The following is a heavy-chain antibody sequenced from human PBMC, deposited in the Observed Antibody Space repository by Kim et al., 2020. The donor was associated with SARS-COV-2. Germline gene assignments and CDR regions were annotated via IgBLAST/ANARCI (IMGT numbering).Heavy chain of an antibody. Sequence: GGSLRLSCAASGFTFSSYGMHWVRQAPGKGLEWVAVISYDGSNKYYADSVKGRFTISRDNSKNTLYLQMNSLRAEDTAVYYCAKEDFWSGYYLFDYWGQGTLVTVSS. CDR1: GFTFSSYG. CDR2: ISYDGSNK. CDR3: AKEDFWSGYYLFDY. V-gene: IGHV3-30*18. J-gene: IGHJ4*02. D-gene: IGHD3-3*01.